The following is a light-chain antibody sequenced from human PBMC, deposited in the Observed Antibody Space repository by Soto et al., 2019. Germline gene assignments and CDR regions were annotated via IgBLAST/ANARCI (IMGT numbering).Light chain of an antibody. V-gene: IGKV3-20*01. CDR3: QQYGSSPPYT. J-gene: IGKJ2*01. CDR1: QSVSSSY. Sequence: EIVLTQSPGTLSLSPGERATLSCRASQSVSSSYLAWYQQKPGQAPRLLIYGASSTDTGIPDRFSGSGSGTDFTLTISRLEPEDFAVYYCQQYGSSPPYTFGQGTKREIK. CDR2: GAS.